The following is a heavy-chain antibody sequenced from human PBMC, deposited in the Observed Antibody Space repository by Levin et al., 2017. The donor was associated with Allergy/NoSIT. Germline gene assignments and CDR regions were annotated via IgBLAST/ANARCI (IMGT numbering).Heavy chain of an antibody. Sequence: PGGSLRLSCAASGFTFDDHAMHWVRQAPGKGLEWVSGISWNSGNKGYADSVKGRFTISRDNAKNSLYLQMNSLRAEDTALYYCAKDARTVTMYEYFDFWGQGTLVTVSS. CDR3: AKDARTVTMYEYFDF. D-gene: IGHD4-17*01. CDR2: ISWNSGNK. J-gene: IGHJ4*02. CDR1: GFTFDDHA. V-gene: IGHV3-9*01.